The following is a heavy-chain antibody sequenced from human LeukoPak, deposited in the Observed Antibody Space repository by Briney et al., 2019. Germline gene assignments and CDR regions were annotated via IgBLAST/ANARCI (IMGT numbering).Heavy chain of an antibody. Sequence: GGSLRLSCAASGFTVSSNYMSWVRQAPGKGLECVSVIFNDGTRYYADSVKGRFTISRDNSKNTLHLQMNSLRAEDTAVYYYARAPYYYDFIVSHDEDWGQGTLVTVSS. J-gene: IGHJ4*02. V-gene: IGHV3-53*01. D-gene: IGHD3-22*01. CDR1: GFTVSSNY. CDR2: IFNDGTR. CDR3: ARAPYYYDFIVSHDED.